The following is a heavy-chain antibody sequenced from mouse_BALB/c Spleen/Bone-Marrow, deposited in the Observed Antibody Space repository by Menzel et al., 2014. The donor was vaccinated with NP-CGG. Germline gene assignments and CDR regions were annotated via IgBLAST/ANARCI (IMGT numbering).Heavy chain of an antibody. CDR1: GFNIKDTY. CDR3: ARYRLGTYFDY. D-gene: IGHD2-14*01. CDR2: IDPANGNT. V-gene: IGHV14-3*02. J-gene: IGHJ2*01. Sequence: EVQLQQSGAELVKPGASVKLSCTASGFNIKDTYMHWVKQRPEQGLEWIGRIDPANGNTKCDPKFQGKATITADTSSNTVYLQLSSLTSEDTAVYYCARYRLGTYFDYWGQGTTLTVSS.